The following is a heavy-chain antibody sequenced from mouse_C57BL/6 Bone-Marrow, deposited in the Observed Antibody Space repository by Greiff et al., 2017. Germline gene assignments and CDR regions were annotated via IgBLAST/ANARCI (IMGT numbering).Heavy chain of an antibody. CDR1: GFTFSDYG. D-gene: IGHD2-3*01. Sequence: EVKLMESGGGLVKPGGSLKLSCAASGFTFSDYGMHWVRQAPEKGLEWVAYISSGSSTIYYADTVKGRFTISRDNAKNTLFLQMTSLRSEDTAMYYCASDGYSPGTFDYWGQGTTLTVSS. V-gene: IGHV5-17*01. CDR2: ISSGSSTI. J-gene: IGHJ2*01. CDR3: ASDGYSPGTFDY.